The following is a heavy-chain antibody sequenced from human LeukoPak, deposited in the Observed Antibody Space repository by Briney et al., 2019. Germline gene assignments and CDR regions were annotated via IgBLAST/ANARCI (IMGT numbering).Heavy chain of an antibody. CDR1: GFTFSDYY. J-gene: IGHJ4*02. D-gene: IGHD1-1*01. CDR2: IRNSDGMT. Sequence: PGGSLRLSCAASGFTFSDYYMSWIRQAPGQGLEWVSGIRNSDGMTYYADSVRGRFTISTDNSKNTLYLQMNSLRAEDTALYYCAKGLERESRLDSWGQGTLVTVSS. CDR3: AKGLERESRLDS. V-gene: IGHV3-23*01.